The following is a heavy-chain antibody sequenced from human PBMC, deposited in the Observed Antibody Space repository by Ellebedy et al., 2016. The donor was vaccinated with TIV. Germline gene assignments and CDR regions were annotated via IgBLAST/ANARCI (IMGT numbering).Heavy chain of an antibody. CDR1: GYIFTVYT. J-gene: IGHJ4*02. CDR2: IRPRDGTT. Sequence: PGGSLRLSCTASGYIFTVYTINWVRQAPGKGLEWVSFIRPRDGTTSYVDPVKGRFTISVDTAKNSLYLQMNNLRDEDTAVYYWARDWKYNFDYWGQGALVTVSS. V-gene: IGHV3-48*02. CDR3: ARDWKYNFDY. D-gene: IGHD1-7*01.